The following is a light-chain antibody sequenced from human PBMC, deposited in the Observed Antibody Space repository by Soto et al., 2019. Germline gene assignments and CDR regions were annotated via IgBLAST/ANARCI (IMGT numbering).Light chain of an antibody. J-gene: IGKJ2*03. CDR3: QQYNGYYS. Sequence: DIQMTQSPSSLSASVGDRVIITCRTSQSISNYLNWYQHKPGKAPKVLISAASNLQSGVPSRFSGSGSGTDFTLTISNLQPDDFATYYCQQYNGYYSFGQGTKVDIK. CDR2: AAS. V-gene: IGKV1-16*01. CDR1: QSISNY.